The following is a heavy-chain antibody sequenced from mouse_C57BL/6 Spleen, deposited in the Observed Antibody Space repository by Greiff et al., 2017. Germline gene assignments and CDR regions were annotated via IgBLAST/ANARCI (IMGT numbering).Heavy chain of an antibody. Sequence: QVQLQQPGAELVKPGASVKLSCKASGYTFTSYWMQWVKQRPGQGLEWIGEIYPRSGNTYYNEKFKGKATLTADKSSSTAYMELRSLTSEDSAVYFCAREDDGLDYWGQGTTLTVSS. CDR2: IYPRSGNT. V-gene: IGHV1-81*01. J-gene: IGHJ2*01. D-gene: IGHD2-3*01. CDR1: GYTFTSYW. CDR3: AREDDGLDY.